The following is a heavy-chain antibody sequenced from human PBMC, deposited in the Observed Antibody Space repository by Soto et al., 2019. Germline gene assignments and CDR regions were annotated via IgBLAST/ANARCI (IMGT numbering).Heavy chain of an antibody. Sequence: ASVKVSCKASGHTFTGYYMHWVRQAPGQGLEWMGWINPNSGGTNYAQKFQGWVTMTRDTSISTAYMELSRLRSDDTAVYYCARDLNDILTGDPLDYYYGMDVWGQGTTVTVSS. CDR1: GHTFTGYY. D-gene: IGHD3-9*01. CDR2: INPNSGGT. V-gene: IGHV1-2*04. CDR3: ARDLNDILTGDPLDYYYGMDV. J-gene: IGHJ6*02.